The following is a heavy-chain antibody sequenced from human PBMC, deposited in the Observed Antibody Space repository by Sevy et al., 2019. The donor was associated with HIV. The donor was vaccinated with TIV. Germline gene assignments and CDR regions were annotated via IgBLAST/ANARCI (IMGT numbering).Heavy chain of an antibody. J-gene: IGHJ6*02. Sequence: GGSLRLSCAASGFTFSSYAMSWVRQAPGKGLEWVSLISGDGGSTYYADSVKGRFTISRDNSKNSLYLQMNSLRTEDTALYYGAKALRALDGMDVWGQGTTVTVSS. V-gene: IGHV3-43*02. CDR3: AKALRALDGMDV. CDR1: GFTFSSYA. CDR2: ISGDGGST.